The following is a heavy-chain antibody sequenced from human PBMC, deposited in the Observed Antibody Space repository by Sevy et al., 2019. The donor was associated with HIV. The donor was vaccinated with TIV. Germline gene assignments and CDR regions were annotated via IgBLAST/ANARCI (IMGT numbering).Heavy chain of an antibody. D-gene: IGHD3-16*01. J-gene: IGHJ2*01. V-gene: IGHV3-30*04. CDR2: ISYDGGKK. Sequence: GGSLRLSCEASGFTFSSYTMHWVRQAPGKGLEWVAVISYDGGKKYYADSVQGRVTISRDNSKNTLSLQMNSLRGEDTAVYHCTRDPFIMTLYWYFDFWGRGTLVTVSS. CDR1: GFTFSSYT. CDR3: TRDPFIMTLYWYFDF.